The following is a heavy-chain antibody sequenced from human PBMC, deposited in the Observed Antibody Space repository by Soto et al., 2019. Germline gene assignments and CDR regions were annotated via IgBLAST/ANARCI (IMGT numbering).Heavy chain of an antibody. CDR1: GFTFSSYS. D-gene: IGHD3-3*01. CDR2: ISSSSSYI. CDR3: ARASRRIQISGAVIPHYGMDV. Sequence: GGSLRLSCAASGFTFSSYSMNWVRQAPGKGLEWVSSISSSSSYIYYADSVKGRFTISRDNAKNSLYLQMNSLRAEDTAVYYCARASRRIQISGAVIPHYGMDVWGQGTTVTVSS. V-gene: IGHV3-21*01. J-gene: IGHJ6*02.